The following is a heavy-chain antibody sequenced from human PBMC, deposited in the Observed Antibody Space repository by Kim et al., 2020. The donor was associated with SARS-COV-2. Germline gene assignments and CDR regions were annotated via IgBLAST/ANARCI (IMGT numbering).Heavy chain of an antibody. Sequence: GGSLRLSCAASGFTFSNYGMHWVRQAPGKGLEWVAALWYDGTTKYYSDSVKGRFTISSDSSKNTLYLQMNSLRAEDTAVYYCTRDGSYWGQGTLVTVSS. D-gene: IGHD6-25*01. J-gene: IGHJ4*02. CDR2: LWYDGTTK. CDR1: GFTFSNYG. CDR3: TRDGSY. V-gene: IGHV3-33*01.